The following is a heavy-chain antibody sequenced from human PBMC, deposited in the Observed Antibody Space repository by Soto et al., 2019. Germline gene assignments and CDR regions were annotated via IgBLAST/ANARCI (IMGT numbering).Heavy chain of an antibody. CDR3: ARASMTMDPINWFDP. J-gene: IGHJ5*02. Sequence: GESLKISCKGSGYSFNSYCIGWVRQMPGKGLEWMGIIYPGDSDTRYSPSFQGQVTISADKSISTAYLQWSGLKASDTAMYYCARASMTMDPINWFDPWGQGTLVTVSS. D-gene: IGHD3-10*01. CDR1: GYSFNSYC. CDR2: IYPGDSDT. V-gene: IGHV5-51*01.